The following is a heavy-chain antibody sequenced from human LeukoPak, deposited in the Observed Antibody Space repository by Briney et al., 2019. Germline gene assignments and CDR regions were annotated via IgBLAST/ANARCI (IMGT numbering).Heavy chain of an antibody. D-gene: IGHD3-22*01. CDR3: AKGSGYYYDSSGYYLGY. CDR1: GFTFSSYG. Sequence: GGSLGLSCAASGFTFSSYGMHWVRQAPGKGLEWVAFIRYDGGNKYYADSVKGRFTISRDNSKNTLYLQMNSLRAEDTAVYYCAKGSGYYYDSSGYYLGYWGQGTLVTVSS. J-gene: IGHJ4*02. V-gene: IGHV3-30*02. CDR2: IRYDGGNK.